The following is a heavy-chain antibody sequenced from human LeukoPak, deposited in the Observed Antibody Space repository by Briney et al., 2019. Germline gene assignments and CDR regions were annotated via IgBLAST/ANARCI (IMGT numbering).Heavy chain of an antibody. CDR1: GFTFSGSA. CDR3: TRLKDIVVVPAADYYGMDV. D-gene: IGHD2-2*01. Sequence: GGSLRLSCAASGFTFSGSAMHWVRQASGKGLEWVGRIRSKANSYATAYAASVKGRFTISRDDSKNTAYLQMNSLKTEDTAVYYCTRLKDIVVVPAADYYGMDVWGKGTTVTVSS. CDR2: IRSKANSYAT. V-gene: IGHV3-73*01. J-gene: IGHJ6*04.